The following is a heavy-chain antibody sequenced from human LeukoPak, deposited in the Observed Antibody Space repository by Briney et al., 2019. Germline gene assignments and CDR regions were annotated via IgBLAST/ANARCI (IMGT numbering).Heavy chain of an antibody. V-gene: IGHV4-30-4*08. D-gene: IGHD3-22*01. CDR2: IYYSGST. CDR3: ARYYYDSSGYYGFDY. CDR1: GGSFSGYY. Sequence: KPSETLSLTCAVYGGSFSGYYWSWIRQPPGKGLEWIGYIYYSGSTYYNPSLKSRVTISVDTSKNQFSLKLSSVTAADTAVYYCARYYYDSSGYYGFDYWGQGTLVTVSS. J-gene: IGHJ4*02.